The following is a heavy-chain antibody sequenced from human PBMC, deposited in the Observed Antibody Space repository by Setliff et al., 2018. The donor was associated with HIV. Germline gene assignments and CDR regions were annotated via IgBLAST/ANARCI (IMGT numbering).Heavy chain of an antibody. V-gene: IGHV4-38-2*02. Sequence: SETLSLTCTVSGYSISSGYYWGWIRQPPGKGLEWIGSIYHSGITSYNPSLKSRVTISVDTSKNQFSLKLSSVTSADTAVYYCARLPSYYYYYYMDVWGKGTTVTVSS. CDR2: IYHSGIT. CDR1: GYSISSGYY. CDR3: ARLPSYYYYYYMDV. J-gene: IGHJ6*03.